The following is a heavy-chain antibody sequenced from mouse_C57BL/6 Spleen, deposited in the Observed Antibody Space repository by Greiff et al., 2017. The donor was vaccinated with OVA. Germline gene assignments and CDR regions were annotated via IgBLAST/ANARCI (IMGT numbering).Heavy chain of an antibody. V-gene: IGHV1-55*01. D-gene: IGHD1-1*01. J-gene: IGHJ2*01. CDR2: IYPGSGST. Sequence: VQLQQPGAELVKPGASVKMSCKASGYTFTSYWITWVKQRPGQGLEWIGDIYPGSGSTNYNEKFKSKATLTVDTSSSTAYMQLSSLTSEDSAVYYCARVPYYYGSSFFFDYWGQGTTLTVSS. CDR1: GYTFTSYW. CDR3: ARVPYYYGSSFFFDY.